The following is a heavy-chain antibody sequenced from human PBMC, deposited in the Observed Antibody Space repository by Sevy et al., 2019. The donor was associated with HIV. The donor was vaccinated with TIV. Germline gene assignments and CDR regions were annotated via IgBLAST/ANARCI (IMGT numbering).Heavy chain of an antibody. V-gene: IGHV3-7*01. D-gene: IGHD6-6*01. J-gene: IGHJ4*02. CDR3: ARIGYSSSSMDY. CDR1: GFPFSNYW. Sequence: GGSLRLSCVASGFPFSNYWMSWVRQAPGKVLEWVANINQDGSVKFYVDSVKGRFTVSRDNAKNSVYLQVNSLRAEDTAVYYCARIGYSSSSMDYWGQGTLVTVSS. CDR2: INQDGSVK.